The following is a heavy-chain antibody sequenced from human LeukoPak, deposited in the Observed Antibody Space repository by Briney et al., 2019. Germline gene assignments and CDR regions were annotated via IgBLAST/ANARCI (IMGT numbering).Heavy chain of an antibody. CDR3: ARDFVGATGVDY. J-gene: IGHJ4*02. D-gene: IGHD1-26*01. Sequence: ASVKVSCKASGYTFTGYYMHWVRQAPGQGLEWMGWINPNSGGTNYAQKFQGRVTMTRDTSISTAYMELSRLRSDDTAVYYCARDFVGATGVDYWGQGTLVTVSS. CDR1: GYTFTGYY. V-gene: IGHV1-2*02. CDR2: INPNSGGT.